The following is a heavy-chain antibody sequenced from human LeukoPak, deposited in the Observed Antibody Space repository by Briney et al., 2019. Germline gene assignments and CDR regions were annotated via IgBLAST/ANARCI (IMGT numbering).Heavy chain of an antibody. CDR3: ARAGVVVMLNDAFDI. V-gene: IGHV4-39*07. CDR2: IYYSGSS. J-gene: IGHJ3*02. CDR1: GGSISSSSYY. Sequence: SETLSLTCTVSGGSISSSSYYWGWIRQPPGKGLEWIGSIYYSGSSYYKPSLKSRVTISVDTSKNQFSLKLSSVTAADTAVYYCARAGVVVMLNDAFDIWGQGTMVTVSS. D-gene: IGHD3-22*01.